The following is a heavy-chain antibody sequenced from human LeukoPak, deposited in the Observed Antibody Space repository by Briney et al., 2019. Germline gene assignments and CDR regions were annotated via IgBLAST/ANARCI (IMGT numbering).Heavy chain of an antibody. CDR2: INSDGSST. D-gene: IGHD2-21*02. Sequence: PGGSLRLSCAASGFTFSSYWMHWVRQAPGKGLVWVSRINSDGSSTSYADSVKDRFTISRDNAKNTLYLQMNSLRAEDTAVYYCARSTASGNFDYWGQGTLVTVSS. CDR3: ARSTASGNFDY. J-gene: IGHJ4*02. V-gene: IGHV3-74*01. CDR1: GFTFSSYW.